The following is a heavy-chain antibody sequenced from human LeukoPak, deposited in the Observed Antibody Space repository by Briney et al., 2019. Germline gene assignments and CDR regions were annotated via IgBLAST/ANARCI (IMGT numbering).Heavy chain of an antibody. CDR3: ASLGYYDSSGYYSPL. CDR2: IYPGDSDT. Sequence: GESLKISCQGSGYSFTSYWIVWVRQMPGKGLEWMGIIYPGDSDTRYSPSFQGQVTISADKSISTAYLQWSSLKASDTAMYYCASLGYYDSSGYYSPLWGQGTLVTVSS. D-gene: IGHD3-22*01. J-gene: IGHJ4*02. V-gene: IGHV5-51*01. CDR1: GYSFTSYW.